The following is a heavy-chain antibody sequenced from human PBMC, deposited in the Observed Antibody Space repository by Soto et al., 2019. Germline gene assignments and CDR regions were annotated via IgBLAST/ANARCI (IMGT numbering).Heavy chain of an antibody. Sequence: SETLSLTCTVSAGSISSYYWSWIRQPPGKGLEWIGYIYNSGSTNYNPSLKSRVTISVDTSKNQFSLKLSSVTAADTAVYYCTRARDNWLFDYWGQGTLVTVSS. J-gene: IGHJ4*02. V-gene: IGHV4-59*08. D-gene: IGHD1-1*01. CDR2: IYNSGST. CDR3: TRARDNWLFDY. CDR1: AGSISSYY.